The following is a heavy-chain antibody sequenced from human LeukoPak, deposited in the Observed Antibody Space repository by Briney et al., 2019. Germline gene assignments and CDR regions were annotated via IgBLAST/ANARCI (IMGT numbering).Heavy chain of an antibody. J-gene: IGHJ6*03. CDR1: GGSVSSSD. CDR3: AREDGSSWQYYYYYMDV. D-gene: IGHD6-13*01. Sequence: SETLSLTCTVSGGSVSSSDWGWIRQPAGMRLEWIGRIHSSSSTNYNPSLKSRVTMSLDTSKNQFSLRLSSVTAADTAVYYCAREDGSSWQYYYYYMDVWGKGTTVTVSS. V-gene: IGHV4-4*07. CDR2: IHSSSST.